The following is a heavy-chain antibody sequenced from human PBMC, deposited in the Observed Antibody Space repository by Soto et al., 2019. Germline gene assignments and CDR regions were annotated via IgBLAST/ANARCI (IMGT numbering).Heavy chain of an antibody. CDR3: ARDSNECFDF. CDR1: GFTFSSYS. Sequence: EVQLVESGGGLVKPGGSLRLSCAASGFTFSSYSMNWVRQAPGKGLEWVSSISTSSSYIYYADSVKGRFTISRDNAKNPLYLQMNSMRAEDTAVYYCARDSNECFDFWGQGTLVTVSS. V-gene: IGHV3-21*01. CDR2: ISTSSSYI. D-gene: IGHD3-3*01. J-gene: IGHJ4*02.